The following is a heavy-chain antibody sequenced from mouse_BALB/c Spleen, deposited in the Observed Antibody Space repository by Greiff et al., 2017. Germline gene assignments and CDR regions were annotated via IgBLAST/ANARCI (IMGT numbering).Heavy chain of an antibody. CDR1: GYSFTGYY. J-gene: IGHJ1*01. V-gene: IGHV1-31*01. CDR3: ASTGPSPYFDV. CDR2: INPYNGAT. D-gene: IGHD1-1*01. Sequence: VQLQQSGPELVKPGASVKISCKASGYSFTGYYMHWVKQSHVKSLEWIGRINPYNGATSYNQNFKDKASLTVDKSSSTAYMELHSLTSEDSAVYYCASTGPSPYFDVWGAGTTVTVSS.